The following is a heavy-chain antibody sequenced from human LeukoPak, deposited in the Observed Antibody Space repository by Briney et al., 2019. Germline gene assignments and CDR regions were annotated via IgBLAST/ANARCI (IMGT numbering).Heavy chain of an antibody. V-gene: IGHV3-15*01. J-gene: IGHJ4*02. CDR2: IKRDSDGGTT. D-gene: IGHD1-14*01. CDR1: GLSFSYAW. CDR3: TTEVGTSDY. Sequence: GGSLRLSCAASGLSFSYAWMNWVRQAPGRGLEWVGRIKRDSDGGTTDYAAPVKGRFTISRDDSKNTLYLQMNSLKTEDTAVYYCTTEVGTSDYWGQGTLVTVSS.